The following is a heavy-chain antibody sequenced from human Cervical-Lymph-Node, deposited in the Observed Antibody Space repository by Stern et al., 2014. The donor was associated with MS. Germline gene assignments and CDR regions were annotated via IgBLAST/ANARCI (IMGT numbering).Heavy chain of an antibody. V-gene: IGHV1-69*12. D-gene: IGHD3-3*01. Sequence: QDQLVQSGAEVRRPGSSVKVSCAASGGSFNNYAVSWVRQAPGQGLEWMGGIIPIFGTADYAQNFQGRLTITADESTSTAYMELTTLRSEDTAVYYCARGFYDSWSGYYDRKLFDSWGQGTLVTVSS. CDR2: IIPIFGTA. CDR3: ARGFYDSWSGYYDRKLFDS. J-gene: IGHJ4*02. CDR1: GGSFNNYA.